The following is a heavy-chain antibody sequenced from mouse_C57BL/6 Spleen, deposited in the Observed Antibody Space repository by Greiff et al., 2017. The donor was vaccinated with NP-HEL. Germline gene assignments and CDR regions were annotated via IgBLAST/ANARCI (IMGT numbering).Heavy chain of an antibody. V-gene: IGHV5-12*01. CDR2: ISNGGGST. CDR1: GFTFSDYY. CDR3: ARQGGYGYDGGYFDY. D-gene: IGHD2-2*01. J-gene: IGHJ2*01. Sequence: EVKLVESGGGLVQPGGSLKLSCAASGFTFSDYYMYWVRQTPEKRLEWVAYISNGGGSTYYPDTVKGRFTISRDNAKNTLYLQMSRLKSEDTAMYYCARQGGYGYDGGYFDYWGQGTTLTVSS.